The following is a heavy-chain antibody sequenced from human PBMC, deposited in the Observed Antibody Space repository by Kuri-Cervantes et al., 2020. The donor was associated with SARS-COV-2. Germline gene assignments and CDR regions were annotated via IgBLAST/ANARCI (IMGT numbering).Heavy chain of an antibody. J-gene: IGHJ4*02. CDR2: SYHSGST. Sequence: LRLSCAVSGGSISSGDYSWSWIRQPPGKGLEWIGYSYHSGSTHYNPSLKSRVTISVDRSKNQFSLKLSSVTAADTAVYYCARHDFWAGGYLDNWGQGTLVTVSS. CDR3: ARHDFWAGGYLDN. V-gene: IGHV4-30-2*01. D-gene: IGHD3/OR15-3a*01. CDR1: GGSISSGDYS.